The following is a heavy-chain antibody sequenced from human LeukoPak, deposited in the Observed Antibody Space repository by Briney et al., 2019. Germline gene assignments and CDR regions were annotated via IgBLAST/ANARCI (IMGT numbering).Heavy chain of an antibody. V-gene: IGHV4-34*01. CDR3: ARGRVVTRPFDY. J-gene: IGHJ4*02. D-gene: IGHD4-23*01. CDR1: GFIFTNYF. Sequence: GSLRLSCAASGFIFTNYFMSWVRQPPGKGLEWIGEINHSGSTNYNPSLKSRVTISVDTSKNQFSLKLSSVTAADTAVYYCARGRVVTRPFDYWGQGTLVTVSS. CDR2: INHSGST.